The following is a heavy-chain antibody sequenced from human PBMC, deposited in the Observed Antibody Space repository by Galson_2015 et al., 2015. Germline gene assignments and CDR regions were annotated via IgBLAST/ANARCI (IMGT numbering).Heavy chain of an antibody. CDR3: ARDPGPFDI. Sequence: SVKVSCKASGYMFTTYYLHWVRQAPGQGLEWMGLISPSGGSTTYAQKFQDRVTMTRDTSTSTVYMELSSLRSEDAAVYYCARDPGPFDIWGQGTMVTVSS. CDR1: GYMFTTYY. J-gene: IGHJ3*02. CDR2: ISPSGGST. V-gene: IGHV1-46*01.